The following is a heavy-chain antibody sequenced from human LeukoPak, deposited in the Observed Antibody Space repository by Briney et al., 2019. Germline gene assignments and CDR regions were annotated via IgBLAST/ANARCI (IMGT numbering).Heavy chain of an antibody. Sequence: PGGSLRLSCAASGFTFSSYWMHWVRQAPGKGLVLVSRINSDGSSTSYADSVKGRFTISRDNAKNTLYLQMNSLRAEDTAVYYCARGGVSRGFDIWGQGTMVTVSS. J-gene: IGHJ3*02. CDR3: ARGGVSRGFDI. V-gene: IGHV3-74*01. CDR1: GFTFSSYW. D-gene: IGHD2-2*01. CDR2: INSDGSST.